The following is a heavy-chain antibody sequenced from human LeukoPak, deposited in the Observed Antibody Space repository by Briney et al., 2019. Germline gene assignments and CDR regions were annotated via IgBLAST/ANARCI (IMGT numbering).Heavy chain of an antibody. V-gene: IGHV3-48*02. D-gene: IGHD6-13*01. CDR1: GFTFSTYS. J-gene: IGHJ4*02. CDR2: ISSSSGTI. Sequence: GGSLRLSCAASGFTFSTYSMNWVRQAPGKGLEWVSYISSSSGTIYYADSVKGRFTISRDNAKNSLCLQMNSLRDEDTAVYYCARVWGIAAAGGEIEYWGQGTLVTVSS. CDR3: ARVWGIAAAGGEIEY.